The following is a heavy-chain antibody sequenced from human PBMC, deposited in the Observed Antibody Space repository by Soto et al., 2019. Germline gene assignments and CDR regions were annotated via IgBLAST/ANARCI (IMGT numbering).Heavy chain of an antibody. Sequence: EVQLVESGGGLVQPGGSLRLSCAASGFTFSSYDMHWVRQATGKGLEWVSAIGTGGDTYYPGSLKGRFTISRENAKKSLYLQMNSRRAGDTAVHYCARAVGARPSWHFDLWGRGTLVTVSS. D-gene: IGHD1-26*01. CDR2: IGTGGDT. V-gene: IGHV3-13*01. CDR1: GFTFSSYD. J-gene: IGHJ2*01. CDR3: ARAVGARPSWHFDL.